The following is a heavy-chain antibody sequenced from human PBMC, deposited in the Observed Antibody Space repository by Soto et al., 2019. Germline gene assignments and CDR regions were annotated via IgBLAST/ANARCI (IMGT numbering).Heavy chain of an antibody. Sequence: GESLKISCKGSGYSFTSYWIAWVRHMPGKGLEWMGIIYPGDSDTRYSPSFQGQVTISADKSISTAYLQWSSLKASDTAMYYCASPQPARLSGFQHWGQGTLVTVSS. CDR2: IYPGDSDT. V-gene: IGHV5-51*01. J-gene: IGHJ1*01. CDR3: ASPQPARLSGFQH. D-gene: IGHD5-12*01. CDR1: GYSFTSYW.